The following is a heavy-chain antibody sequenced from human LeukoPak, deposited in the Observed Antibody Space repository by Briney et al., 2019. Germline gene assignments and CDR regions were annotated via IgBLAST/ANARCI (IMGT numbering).Heavy chain of an antibody. J-gene: IGHJ6*02. V-gene: IGHV1-8*01. D-gene: IGHD1-14*01. CDR3: ATNLVWDYYYYGMDV. CDR1: GYTFTSYD. Sequence: ASVKVSCKASGYTFTSYDINWVRQANGQGLEWMGWMNPNSGNTGYAQKFQGRVTMTRNTSISTAYMELSSLRSEDTAVYYCATNLVWDYYYYGMDVWGQGTTVTVSS. CDR2: MNPNSGNT.